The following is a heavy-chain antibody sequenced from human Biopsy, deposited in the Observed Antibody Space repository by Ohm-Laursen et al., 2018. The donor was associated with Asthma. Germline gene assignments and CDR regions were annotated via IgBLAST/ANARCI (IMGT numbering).Heavy chain of an antibody. Sequence: SSLRLSCAASGFTFSSYAMHWVRQAPGKGLEWVAVISYDGSNKYYADSVKGRFTISRDNSKNTLYLQMNSLRAEDTAVYYCARDKPSHIDYYYGMDVWGQGTMVTVSS. V-gene: IGHV3-30-3*01. J-gene: IGHJ6*02. CDR3: ARDKPSHIDYYYGMDV. CDR1: GFTFSSYA. CDR2: ISYDGSNK.